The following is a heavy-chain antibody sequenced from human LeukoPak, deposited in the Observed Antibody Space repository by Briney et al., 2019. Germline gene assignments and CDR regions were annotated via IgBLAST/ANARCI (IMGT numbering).Heavy chain of an antibody. Sequence: GGSLRLSCAASGFTFSSYSMNWVRQAPGKGLEWVSAISGSGGSTYYADSVKGRFTISRDNSKNTLYLQMNSLRAEDTAVYYCATQLWVLRYFDWLPYYFDYWGQGTLVTVSS. D-gene: IGHD3-9*01. CDR3: ATQLWVLRYFDWLPYYFDY. V-gene: IGHV3-23*01. CDR1: GFTFSSYS. CDR2: ISGSGGST. J-gene: IGHJ4*02.